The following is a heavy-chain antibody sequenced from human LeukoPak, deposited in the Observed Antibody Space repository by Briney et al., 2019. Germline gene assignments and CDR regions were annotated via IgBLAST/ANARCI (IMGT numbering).Heavy chain of an antibody. V-gene: IGHV4-39*07. J-gene: IGHJ6*02. CDR3: ARRRIAVAGTPLSYGMDV. CDR1: GGSISSSSYY. D-gene: IGHD6-19*01. CDR2: IYYSGST. Sequence: PSETLSLTCTVSGGSISSSSYYWGWIRQPPGKGLEWIGSIYYSGSTYYNPSLKSRVTISVDTSKNQFSLKLSSVTAADTAVYYCARRRIAVAGTPLSYGMDVWGQGTTVTVSS.